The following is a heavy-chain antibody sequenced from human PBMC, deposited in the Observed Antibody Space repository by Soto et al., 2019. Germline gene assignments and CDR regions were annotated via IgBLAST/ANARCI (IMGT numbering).Heavy chain of an antibody. D-gene: IGHD1-26*01. Sequence: SETLSLTFTFSGCSISIGGYYWSLIRQHPGKALEWIGYIHYSGRKHYTTYLTSRVNISVDTSKPQFSLKLSSVTAADTAVYYCASGTEVSPSWDVWGQGTTVTVSS. CDR3: ASGTEVSPSWDV. J-gene: IGHJ6*02. CDR1: GCSISIGGYY. V-gene: IGHV4-31*03. CDR2: IHYSGRK.